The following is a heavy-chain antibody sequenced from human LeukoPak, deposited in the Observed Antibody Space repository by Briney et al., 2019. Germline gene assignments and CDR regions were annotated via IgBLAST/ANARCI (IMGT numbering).Heavy chain of an antibody. D-gene: IGHD2-2*01. Sequence: GGSLRLSCAASGFTFSSYPMSWVRQAPGKGLEWVSSISGGGSNTYYADSAKGRFTISRDDSKNTLYLQMNSLRAEDTAVYYCAKYMPPAMQPFFDYWGQGTLVTVSS. J-gene: IGHJ4*02. V-gene: IGHV3-23*01. CDR3: AKYMPPAMQPFFDY. CDR2: ISGGGSNT. CDR1: GFTFSSYP.